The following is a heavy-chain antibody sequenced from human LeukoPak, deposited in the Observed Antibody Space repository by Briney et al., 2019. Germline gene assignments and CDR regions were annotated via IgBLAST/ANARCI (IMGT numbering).Heavy chain of an antibody. CDR2: IIPIFGTA. V-gene: IGHV1-69*13. Sequence: ASVKVSCKASGGTFSSYAISWVRQAPGQGLEWMGGIIPIFGTANYAQKFQGRVTITADESTSTAYMELSSLRSEDTAVYYCARTGRRYYDSSGYYYDYWGQGTLVTVSS. D-gene: IGHD3-22*01. CDR1: GGTFSSYA. J-gene: IGHJ4*02. CDR3: ARTGRRYYDSSGYYYDY.